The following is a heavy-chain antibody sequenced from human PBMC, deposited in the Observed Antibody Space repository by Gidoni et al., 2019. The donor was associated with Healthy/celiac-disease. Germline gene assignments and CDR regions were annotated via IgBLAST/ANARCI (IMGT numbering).Heavy chain of an antibody. V-gene: IGHV3-33*01. CDR3: ARSSKYGDPFDY. D-gene: IGHD4-17*01. CDR2: IWYDGSNK. Sequence: QVQLVESGGGVVQPGRSLRLSCAASGFTFSSYGMHWVRQAPGKGLEWVAVIWYDGSNKYYADSVKGRFTISRDNSKNTLYLQMNSLRAEDTAVYYCARSSKYGDPFDYWGQGTLVTVSS. CDR1: GFTFSSYG. J-gene: IGHJ4*02.